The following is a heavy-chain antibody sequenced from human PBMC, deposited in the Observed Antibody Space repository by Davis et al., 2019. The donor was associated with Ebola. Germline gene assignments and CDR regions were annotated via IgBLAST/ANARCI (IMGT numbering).Heavy chain of an antibody. CDR2: IIPIFDTA. J-gene: IGHJ4*02. CDR1: GGTFSSYA. CDR3: AREADWGQLDY. D-gene: IGHD3-16*01. Sequence: AASVKVSCKASGGTFSSYAISWVRQAPGQGLEWMGGIIPIFDTANYAQKFQGRVTITADESTSTAYMELSSLRAEDTAVYYCAREADWGQLDYWGQGTLVTVSS. V-gene: IGHV1-69*13.